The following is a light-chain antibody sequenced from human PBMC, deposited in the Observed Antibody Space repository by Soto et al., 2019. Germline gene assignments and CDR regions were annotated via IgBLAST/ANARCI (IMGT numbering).Light chain of an antibody. Sequence: DIVMTQSPLSLPVTPGEPASISCRSSQSLLHSNGYNYLDWYLQKPGQSPQLLIYLGSNRASGVPDRFSGSGSGTDFTLKISRVEAEDVGVYYCMQAQQTPRGYTFGQGTKLEIK. CDR2: LGS. CDR3: MQAQQTPRGYT. V-gene: IGKV2-28*01. CDR1: QSLLHSNGYNY. J-gene: IGKJ2*01.